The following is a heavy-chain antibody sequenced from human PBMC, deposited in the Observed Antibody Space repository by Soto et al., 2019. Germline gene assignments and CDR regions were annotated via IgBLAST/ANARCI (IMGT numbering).Heavy chain of an antibody. CDR3: ARERGYSGYEYYYGMDV. V-gene: IGHV4-4*07. CDR2: IYTSGST. J-gene: IGHJ6*02. D-gene: IGHD5-12*01. Sequence: XGTLYLTCTVSGGSISSYYWSWIRQPAGKGLEWIGRIYTSGSTNYNPSLKSRVTMSVDTSKNQFSLKLSSVTAADTAVYYCARERGYSGYEYYYGMDVWGQGTTVTVSS. CDR1: GGSISSYY.